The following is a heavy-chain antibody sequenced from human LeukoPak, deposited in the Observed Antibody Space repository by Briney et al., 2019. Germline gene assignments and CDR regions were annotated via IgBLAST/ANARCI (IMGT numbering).Heavy chain of an antibody. V-gene: IGHV3-48*03. CDR1: GFAVDKYE. D-gene: IGHD3-22*01. Sequence: GGSLRLSCAASGFAVDKYEIHWVRQAPGKGLQWISYINGGATTTNYADSVKGRFTISRDNAKNSLYLQMNSLRAEDTALYYCAKAPGLVITTLPGDYWGQGTLVTVSS. CDR2: INGGATTT. CDR3: AKAPGLVITTLPGDY. J-gene: IGHJ4*02.